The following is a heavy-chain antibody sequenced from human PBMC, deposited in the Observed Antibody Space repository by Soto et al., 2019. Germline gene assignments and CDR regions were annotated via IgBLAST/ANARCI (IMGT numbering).Heavy chain of an antibody. CDR1: GYSFTSYW. D-gene: IGHD3-3*01. CDR2: IYPGDSDT. V-gene: IGHV5-51*01. J-gene: IGHJ4*02. Sequence: GESLNSACKGSGYSFTSYWIGWVRQMPGKGLEWMGIIYPGDSDTRYSPSFQGQVTISADKSISTAYLQWSSLKASDNAMYYCATMSLLFLEWFGFDYWGQGPLVTVSS. CDR3: ATMSLLFLEWFGFDY.